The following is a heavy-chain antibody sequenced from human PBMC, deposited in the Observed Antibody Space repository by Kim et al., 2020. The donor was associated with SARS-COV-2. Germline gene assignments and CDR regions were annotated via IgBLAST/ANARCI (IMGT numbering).Heavy chain of an antibody. J-gene: IGHJ4*02. Sequence: GGSLRLSCAASGFTFSSYGLHWVRQAPEKGLEWVAVVSYDGSNKYYADSVKGRFTISRDNSKNTLYLQMSSLRAEDTAVYYCARTGDFDYWGQGTLVTVSS. V-gene: IGHV3-30*03. CDR2: VSYDGSNK. CDR1: GFTFSSYG. D-gene: IGHD2-2*01. CDR3: ARTGDFDY.